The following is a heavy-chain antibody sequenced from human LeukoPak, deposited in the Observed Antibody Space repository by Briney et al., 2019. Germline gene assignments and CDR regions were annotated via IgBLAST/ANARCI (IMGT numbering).Heavy chain of an antibody. CDR2: ISASGTDT. Sequence: GGSLRLSCAASGFTFSRCDMSWVRQAPGKGPEWVSAISASGTDTYYADSVKGRFTISRDTSRNMLHLQMNSLRAEDTAVYYCAKEGAMVRGVYWGQGTLVTVS. J-gene: IGHJ4*02. V-gene: IGHV3-23*01. D-gene: IGHD3-10*01. CDR3: AKEGAMVRGVY. CDR1: GFTFSRCD.